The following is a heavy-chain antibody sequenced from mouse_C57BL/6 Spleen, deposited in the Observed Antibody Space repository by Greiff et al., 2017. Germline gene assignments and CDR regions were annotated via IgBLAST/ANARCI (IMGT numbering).Heavy chain of an antibody. V-gene: IGHV1-18*01. D-gene: IGHD1-1*01. CDR3: ARSYYGSPGPMDY. CDR1: GYTFTDYN. CDR2: INPNNGGT. J-gene: IGHJ4*01. Sequence: EVQVVESGPELVKPGASVKIPCKASGYTFTDYNMDWVKQSHGKSLEWIGDINPNNGGTIYNQKFKGKATLTVDKSSSTAYMELRSLTSEDTAVYYCARSYYGSPGPMDYWGQGTSVTVSS.